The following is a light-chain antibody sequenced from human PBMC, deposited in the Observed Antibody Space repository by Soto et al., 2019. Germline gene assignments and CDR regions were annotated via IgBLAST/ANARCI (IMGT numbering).Light chain of an antibody. CDR2: TAS. J-gene: IGKJ4*01. CDR3: QQLYSYPLT. Sequence: DIQLTQSPSFLSASVGDRVTVTCRASQGINSYLAWYQQKPGKAPKLLIYTASTLQSGVPSRFSGSGSGTEFTLTITSLQPVDFAAYYCQQLYSYPLTFGGGTKVEIK. V-gene: IGKV1-9*01. CDR1: QGINSY.